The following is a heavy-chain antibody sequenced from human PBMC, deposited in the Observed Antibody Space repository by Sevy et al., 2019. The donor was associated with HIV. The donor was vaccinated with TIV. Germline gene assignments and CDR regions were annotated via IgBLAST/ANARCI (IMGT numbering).Heavy chain of an antibody. V-gene: IGHV4-38-2*01. J-gene: IGHJ4*02. D-gene: IGHD3-22*01. CDR2: LYHTWNT. CDR1: GYSISSGYY. CDR3: AWGGYYDTSGYISSYFDY. Sequence: SETLSLTCAVSGYSISSGYYWAWIRQPPGKGLEWIGSLYHTWNTYNPSLKSRVTISVDTSKNHFSLNLSSVTAAATAVYFCAWGGYYDTSGYISSYFDYWGQGILVTVSS.